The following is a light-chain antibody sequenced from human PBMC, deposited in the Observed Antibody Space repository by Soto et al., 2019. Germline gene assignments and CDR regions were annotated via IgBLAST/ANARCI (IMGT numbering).Light chain of an antibody. CDR1: SSDIGGYNY. CDR2: DVS. CDR3: SSYAGSSTPVV. Sequence: QSVLTQPASVSGSPGQSITISCTGTSSDIGGYNYVSWYQQHPGKAPKLIIYDVSNRPSGVSNRSSGSKSGNTASLTISGLQAEDEADFYCSSYAGSSTPVVFGGGTQLTVL. V-gene: IGLV2-14*01. J-gene: IGLJ2*01.